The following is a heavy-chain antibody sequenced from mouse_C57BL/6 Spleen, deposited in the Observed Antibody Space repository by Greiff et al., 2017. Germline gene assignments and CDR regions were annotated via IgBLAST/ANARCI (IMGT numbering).Heavy chain of an antibody. V-gene: IGHV5-9*01. Sequence: EVKLVESGGGLVKPGGSLKLSCAASGFTFSSYTMSWVRQTPEKRLEWVATISGGGGNTYYPDSVKGRFTISRDNAKNTLYLQMSSLRSEDTALYYCARSYYGSSYVFAYWGQGTLVTVSA. J-gene: IGHJ3*01. D-gene: IGHD1-1*01. CDR1: GFTFSSYT. CDR3: ARSYYGSSYVFAY. CDR2: ISGGGGNT.